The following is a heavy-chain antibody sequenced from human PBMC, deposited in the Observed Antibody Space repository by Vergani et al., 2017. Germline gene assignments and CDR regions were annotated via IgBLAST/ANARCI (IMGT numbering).Heavy chain of an antibody. J-gene: IGHJ4*02. Sequence: QVQLQESGPGLVKPSQTLSLTCTVSGDSLSRGGYYWNWIRQHPGKGLEWIGYIYYSGSTKYNSSLKSRVSMSVDTSKNQFSLRLSSVTAADTAVYYCARELGTEGFDYWGQGTLVTVSS. D-gene: IGHD3-16*01. CDR1: GDSLSRGGYY. V-gene: IGHV4-31*03. CDR3: ARELGTEGFDY. CDR2: IYYSGST.